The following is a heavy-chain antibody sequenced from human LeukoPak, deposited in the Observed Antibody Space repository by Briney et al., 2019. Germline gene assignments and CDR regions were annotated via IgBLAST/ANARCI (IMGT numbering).Heavy chain of an antibody. V-gene: IGHV4-59*01. CDR3: AREFSCSSTSCYGSSYNWFDP. J-gene: IGHJ5*02. Sequence: PSETLSLTCTVSGGSISSCYWSWIRQPPGKGLEWIGYIYYSGSTNYNPSLKSRVTISVDTSKNQFSLKLSSVTAADTAVYYCAREFSCSSTSCYGSSYNWFDPWGQGTLVTVSS. CDR2: IYYSGST. D-gene: IGHD2-2*01. CDR1: GGSISSCY.